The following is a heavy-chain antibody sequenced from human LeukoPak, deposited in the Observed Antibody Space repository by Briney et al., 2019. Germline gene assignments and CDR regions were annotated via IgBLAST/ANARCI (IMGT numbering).Heavy chain of an antibody. CDR2: ISYDGSNK. J-gene: IGHJ5*02. V-gene: IGHV3-30*04. Sequence: GGSLRLSCAASGFTFSNYAMHWVRQAPGKGLEWVAIISYDGSNKYYADSVKGRFTISRDNAKNTLDLQMNSLRAEDTAVYYCAKSPGGGNWFDPWGQGTLVTVSS. CDR1: GFTFSNYA. D-gene: IGHD3-16*01. CDR3: AKSPGGGNWFDP.